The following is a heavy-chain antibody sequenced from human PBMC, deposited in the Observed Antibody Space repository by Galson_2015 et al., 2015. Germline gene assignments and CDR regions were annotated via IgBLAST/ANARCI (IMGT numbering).Heavy chain of an antibody. V-gene: IGHV1-46*01. Sequence: SVKVSCKASGYTFTSYYMHWVRQAPGQGLEWMGIISPTGGSTSYAQRFQGRITMTRDTSTSTVYMELGSLRSEDTAVYYCARDGGTKVPRTSYYYMDVWGKGTTVTVSS. CDR1: GYTFTSYY. CDR2: ISPTGGST. D-gene: IGHD4/OR15-4a*01. CDR3: ARDGGTKVPRTSYYYMDV. J-gene: IGHJ6*03.